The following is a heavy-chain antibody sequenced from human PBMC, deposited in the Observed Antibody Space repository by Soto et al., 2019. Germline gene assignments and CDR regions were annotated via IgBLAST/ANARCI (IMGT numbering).Heavy chain of an antibody. J-gene: IGHJ4*02. V-gene: IGHV1-69*06. CDR1: GSRFSNYV. CDR2: IIPIFNST. CDR3: AREGRGKKAGYNGLVSLGY. D-gene: IGHD2-2*02. Sequence: GASVKVSCKVSGSRFSNYVISWVRQAPGHGLEWLGRIIPIFNSTKYAQNFQGRVTITADKSTSTASLELSSLRSDDTAVYFCAREGRGKKAGYNGLVSLGYWGQGTLVTVPQ.